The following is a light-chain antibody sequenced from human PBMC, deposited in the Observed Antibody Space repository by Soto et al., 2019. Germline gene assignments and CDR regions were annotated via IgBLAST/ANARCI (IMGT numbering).Light chain of an antibody. Sequence: EIAVTQSPVTLSVSPGERATLSCRASQSVSSNLAWYQQRPGQAPRLLIYGTSTRATGIPARFSGSGSGTEFSLTISSLQSEDFAVYYCQQYSKWPITFGQGTRLEIK. CDR1: QSVSSN. CDR2: GTS. CDR3: QQYSKWPIT. V-gene: IGKV3-15*01. J-gene: IGKJ5*01.